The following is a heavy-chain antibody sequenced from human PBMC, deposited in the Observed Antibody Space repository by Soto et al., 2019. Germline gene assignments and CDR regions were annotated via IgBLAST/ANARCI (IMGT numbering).Heavy chain of an antibody. CDR3: ARVHSMGWYEGAFDY. Sequence: GASVKVSCKASGYTFTSYAMHWVRQAPGQRLEWMGWINAGNGNTKYSQKFQGRVTITRDTSASTAYMELSSLRSEDTAVYYCARVHSMGWYEGAFDYWGQGTLVTVSS. J-gene: IGHJ4*02. CDR2: INAGNGNT. V-gene: IGHV1-3*01. D-gene: IGHD6-19*01. CDR1: GYTFTSYA.